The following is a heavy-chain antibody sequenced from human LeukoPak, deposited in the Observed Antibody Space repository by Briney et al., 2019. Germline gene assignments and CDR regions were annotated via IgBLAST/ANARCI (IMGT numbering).Heavy chain of an antibody. CDR1: GGSFSGYY. CDR2: INHSGST. V-gene: IGHV4-34*01. D-gene: IGHD2-15*01. Sequence: YPSETLSLTCAVYGGSFSGYYWSWIRQPPGKGLEWIGEINHSGSTNYNPSLKSRVTISVDTSKNQFSLKLSSVTAADTAVYYCARGHCSGGSCYFGYWGQGTLVTVSS. CDR3: ARGHCSGGSCYFGY. J-gene: IGHJ4*02.